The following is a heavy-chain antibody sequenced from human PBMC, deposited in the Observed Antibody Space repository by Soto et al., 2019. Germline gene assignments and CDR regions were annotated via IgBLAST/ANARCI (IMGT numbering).Heavy chain of an antibody. V-gene: IGHV3-30-3*01. CDR3: ARGPQFP. J-gene: IGHJ5*02. Sequence: QVQLVESGGGVVQPGRSLRLSCAASGFTFSSYAMHWVRQAPGKGPEWVAVISYDGSNKYYADSVKGRFTISRDNSKNTLYLQMNSLRAEDTAVYYCARGPQFPWGQGTLVTVSS. CDR1: GFTFSSYA. CDR2: ISYDGSNK.